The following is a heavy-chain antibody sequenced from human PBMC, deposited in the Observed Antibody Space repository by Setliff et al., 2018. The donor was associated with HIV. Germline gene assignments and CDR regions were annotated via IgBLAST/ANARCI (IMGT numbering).Heavy chain of an antibody. D-gene: IGHD3-3*01. CDR2: IRTKPYGGTT. CDR3: ARDYLYYNLYNGSPVYGMDV. J-gene: IGHJ6*02. Sequence: PGGSLRLSCAASGFTFRNYKFNWVRQAPGRGLEWVGFIRTKPYGGTTEYAASVKGRFTISRDDSKSIAYLQMNSLKTEDTAVYYCARDYLYYNLYNGSPVYGMDVWGQGTTVTVSS. CDR1: GFTFRNYK. V-gene: IGHV3-49*04.